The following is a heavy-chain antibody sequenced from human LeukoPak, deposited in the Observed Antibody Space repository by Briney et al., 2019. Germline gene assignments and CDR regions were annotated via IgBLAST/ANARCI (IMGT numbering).Heavy chain of an antibody. V-gene: IGHV1-18*01. Sequence: SVKVSCKASGYTFTSYGISWVRQAPGQGLEGMGWISAYNGNTNYAQKLQGRVTTTTDTSTSTAYMELRSLRSDDTAVYYCARERRGGDLDAFDIWGQGTMVTVSS. D-gene: IGHD2-21*02. J-gene: IGHJ3*02. CDR3: ARERRGGDLDAFDI. CDR1: GYTFTSYG. CDR2: ISAYNGNT.